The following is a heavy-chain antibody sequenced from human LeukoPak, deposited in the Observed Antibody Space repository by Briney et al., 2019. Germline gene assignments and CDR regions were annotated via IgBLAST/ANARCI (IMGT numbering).Heavy chain of an antibody. CDR1: GDSIGTYYW. J-gene: IGHJ4*02. CDR3: ARLGVDCGGDCYSPDFDY. V-gene: IGHV5-51*01. CDR2: IYPGDSDT. D-gene: IGHD2-21*02. Sequence: ETLSLTCTVSGDSIGTYYWSWVRQSPGKGLEWMGIIYPGDSDTRYSPSFQGQVTISADKSISTAYLQWSSLKASDTAMYYCARLGVDCGGDCYSPDFDYWGQGTLVTVSS.